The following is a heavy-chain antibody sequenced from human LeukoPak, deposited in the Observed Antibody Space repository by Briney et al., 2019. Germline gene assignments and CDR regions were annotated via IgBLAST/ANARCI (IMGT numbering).Heavy chain of an antibody. CDR1: GGSISSYY. V-gene: IGHV4-59*08. Sequence: SETLSLTCTVSGGSISSYYWSWIRQPPGKGLEWIGYIYYSGSTDYNPSLKSRVTISVDTSKNQFSLKLSSVTAADTAVYYCARQSGYRVAVAAFDYWGQGTLVTVSS. J-gene: IGHJ4*02. CDR2: IYYSGST. D-gene: IGHD6-19*01. CDR3: ARQSGYRVAVAAFDY.